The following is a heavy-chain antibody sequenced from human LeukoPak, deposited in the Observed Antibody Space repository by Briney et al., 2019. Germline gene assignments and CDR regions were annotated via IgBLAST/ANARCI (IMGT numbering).Heavy chain of an antibody. Sequence: PSETLSLTCTVSGGSISSYYWSWIRQPPGKGLEWIGEINHSGSTNYNPSLKGRVTISVDTSKNQFSLKLSSVTAADTAVYYCARPRRRAAIFYWGQGTLVTVSS. V-gene: IGHV4-34*01. D-gene: IGHD5-18*01. CDR2: INHSGST. J-gene: IGHJ4*02. CDR1: GGSISSYY. CDR3: ARPRRRAAIFY.